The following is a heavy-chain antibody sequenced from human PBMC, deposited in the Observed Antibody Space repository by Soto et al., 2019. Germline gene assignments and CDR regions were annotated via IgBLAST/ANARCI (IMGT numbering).Heavy chain of an antibody. CDR1: GYSFASYW. CDR3: ASSHPKGHYYDSSGYYYGMDV. D-gene: IGHD3-22*01. J-gene: IGHJ6*02. V-gene: IGHV5-10-1*01. CDR2: IDPSDSYT. Sequence: PGESLKISCKGSGYSFASYWITWVRQMPGKGLAWMGRIDPSDSYTNYSPSFRGHVTISADKSISTAYLQWSSLKASDTAIYYCASSHPKGHYYDSSGYYYGMDVWGQGTTVTVSS.